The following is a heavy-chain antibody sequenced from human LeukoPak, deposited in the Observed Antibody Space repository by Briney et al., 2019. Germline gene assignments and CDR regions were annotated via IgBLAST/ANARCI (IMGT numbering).Heavy chain of an antibody. Sequence: GASVKVSCKASGGTFSSYAISWVRQAPGQGLEWMGRIIPILGIANYAQKFQGRATITADKSTSTAYMELSSLRSEDTAVYYCARPAPVYGSGEYYYGMDVWGQGTTVTVSS. CDR1: GGTFSSYA. J-gene: IGHJ6*02. V-gene: IGHV1-69*04. CDR2: IIPILGIA. D-gene: IGHD3-10*01. CDR3: ARPAPVYGSGEYYYGMDV.